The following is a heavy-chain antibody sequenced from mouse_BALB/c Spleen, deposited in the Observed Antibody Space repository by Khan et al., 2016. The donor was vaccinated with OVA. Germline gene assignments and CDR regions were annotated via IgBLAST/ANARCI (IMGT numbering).Heavy chain of an antibody. CDR1: GFTFTNYG. V-gene: IGHV9-3-1*01. Sequence: QIQLVQSGPELKKPGETVQISCKASGFTFTNYGMNWVKQAPGKGLKWMGWINTYTGEPTFADDFKGRFAFSLETSASTAYLQINSLENEDTATYFCARVGYNGTMDCWGQGTSVTGSS. J-gene: IGHJ4*01. CDR3: ARVGYNGTMDC. CDR2: INTYTGEP. D-gene: IGHD2-14*01.